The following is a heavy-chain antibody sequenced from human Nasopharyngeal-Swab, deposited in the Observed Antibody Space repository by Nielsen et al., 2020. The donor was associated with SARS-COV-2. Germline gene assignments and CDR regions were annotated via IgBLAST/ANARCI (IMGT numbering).Heavy chain of an antibody. Sequence: LSLTCAASGFTFDDYAMHWVRQAPGKGLEWVSGISWNSGSIGYADSVKGRFTISRDNAKNTLYLQMNSLRAEDTAVYYCARGGSYSSSWYPTYWGQGTLVTVSS. J-gene: IGHJ4*02. CDR1: GFTFDDYA. CDR2: ISWNSGSI. D-gene: IGHD6-13*01. V-gene: IGHV3-9*01. CDR3: ARGGSYSSSWYPTY.